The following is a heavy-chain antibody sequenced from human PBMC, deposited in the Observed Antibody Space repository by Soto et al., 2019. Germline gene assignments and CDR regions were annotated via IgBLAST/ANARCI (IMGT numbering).Heavy chain of an antibody. CDR1: GGSISSSSYY. CDR2: IYYSGST. D-gene: IGHD5-12*01. V-gene: IGHV4-39*01. Sequence: QLQLQESGPGLVKPSETLSLTCTVSGGSISSSSYYWGWIRQPPGKGLEWIGSIYYSGSTYYNPSLKSRVTISVDTSKNQFSLKLSSVTAADTAVYYCASRVTTISLNYYYGMDVWGQGTTVTVSS. CDR3: ASRVTTISLNYYYGMDV. J-gene: IGHJ6*02.